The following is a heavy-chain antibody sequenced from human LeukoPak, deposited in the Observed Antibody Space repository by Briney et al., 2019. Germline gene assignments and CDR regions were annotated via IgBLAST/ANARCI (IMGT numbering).Heavy chain of an antibody. CDR2: IYYSGST. CDR1: GGSTSSYY. D-gene: IGHD1-26*01. J-gene: IGHJ3*02. Sequence: SETLSLTCTVSGGSTSSYYWSWIRQPPGKGLEWIGYIYYSGSTNYNPSLKSRVTISVDTSKNQFSLKLSSVTAADTAVYYCARAISGSYSRAFDIWGQGTMVTVSS. V-gene: IGHV4-59*01. CDR3: ARAISGSYSRAFDI.